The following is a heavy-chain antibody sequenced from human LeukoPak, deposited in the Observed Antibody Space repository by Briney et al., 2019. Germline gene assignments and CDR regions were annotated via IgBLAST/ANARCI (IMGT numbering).Heavy chain of an antibody. V-gene: IGHV4-38-2*02. CDR3: ARDRDSHLATYYFDY. D-gene: IGHD2-15*01. J-gene: IGHJ4*02. CDR2: IYHSGST. CDR1: GYPISSGYY. Sequence: PSETLSLTCAVSGYPISSGYYWGWIRQPPGKGLEWIGSIYHSGSTYYNPSLKSRVTISVDTSKNQFSLKLSSVTAADTAVYYCARDRDSHLATYYFDYWGQGTLVTVSS.